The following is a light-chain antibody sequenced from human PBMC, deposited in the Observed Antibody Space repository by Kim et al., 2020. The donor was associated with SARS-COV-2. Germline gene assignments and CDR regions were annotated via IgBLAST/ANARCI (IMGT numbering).Light chain of an antibody. V-gene: IGKV1-16*01. CDR3: QQYDRYPPT. Sequence: ASVGDRVTISCRASQGIRMYLAWFQVKPGNAPKSLIYGASNLQSGVPSRFSGSGSGTDFTLTISSLQPEDFATYYCQQYDRYPPTFGGGTKVDIK. CDR1: QGIRMY. J-gene: IGKJ4*01. CDR2: GAS.